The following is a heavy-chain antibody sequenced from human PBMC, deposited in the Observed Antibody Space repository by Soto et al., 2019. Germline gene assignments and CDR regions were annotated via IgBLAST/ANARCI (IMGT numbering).Heavy chain of an antibody. J-gene: IGHJ4*02. CDR2: ISSSRSTI. Sequence: PGGSLRLSCAASGFTFSSYSMNWVRQAPGKGLERVSYISSSRSTIYYADSLKGRFTISRDNAKNSLYLQMNSLRAEDTAVYYCARDRGGYCSGGSCYSADYWGQGTLVTVSS. CDR1: GFTFSSYS. V-gene: IGHV3-48*01. CDR3: ARDRGGYCSGGSCYSADY. D-gene: IGHD2-15*01.